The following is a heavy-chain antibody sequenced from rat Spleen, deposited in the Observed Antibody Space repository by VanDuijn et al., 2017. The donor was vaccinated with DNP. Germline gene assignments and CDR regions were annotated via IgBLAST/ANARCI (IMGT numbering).Heavy chain of an antibody. CDR2: INTDGGRT. CDR1: GFSLTSYT. Sequence: VQLKESGPGLVQPSQTLSLTCTVSGFSLTSYTVNWVRQAPGKGLEWVASINTDGGRTFYRDSVKGRFTVSRDDATSTLYLQMNSLRSEDTATYYCTREANWELNFDYWGQGVMVTVSS. J-gene: IGHJ2*01. D-gene: IGHD5-1*01. CDR3: TREANWELNFDY. V-gene: IGHV5-31*01.